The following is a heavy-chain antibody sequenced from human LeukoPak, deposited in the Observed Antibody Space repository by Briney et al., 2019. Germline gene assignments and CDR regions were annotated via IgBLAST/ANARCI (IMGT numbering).Heavy chain of an antibody. V-gene: IGHV4-34*01. CDR3: ARGYSSGWYSH. J-gene: IGHJ4*02. Sequence: SETLSLTCAVYGGSFSGYYWSWVRQPPGKGLEWIGEINNSGSTNYNPSLTSRVTISVDTSKNQSSLKLSSVTAADTAVYHCARGYSSGWYSHWGQGTLVTVSS. CDR1: GGSFSGYY. CDR2: INNSGST. D-gene: IGHD6-19*01.